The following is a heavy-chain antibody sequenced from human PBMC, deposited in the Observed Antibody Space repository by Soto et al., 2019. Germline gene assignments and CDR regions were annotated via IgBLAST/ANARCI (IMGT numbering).Heavy chain of an antibody. CDR2: INHSGST. CDR1: GGSFSGYY. D-gene: IGHD2-2*01. Sequence: QVQLQQWGAGLLKPSETLSLTCAVYGGSFSGYYWSWIRQPPGKGLEWIGEINHSGSTNYNPSIKRRVPISVDTSKNQFSLKLSSGTAADTAVYYCAGLPLVRIVVVPAGILGAWFDPWGQGTQVTVSS. CDR3: AGLPLVRIVVVPAGILGAWFDP. V-gene: IGHV4-34*01. J-gene: IGHJ5*02.